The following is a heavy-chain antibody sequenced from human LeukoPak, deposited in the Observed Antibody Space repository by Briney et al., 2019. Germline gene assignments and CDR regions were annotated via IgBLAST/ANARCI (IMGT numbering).Heavy chain of an antibody. CDR2: IYSGGRT. Sequence: GGSLRLSCAASGFTVSSNYMSWVRQAPGKGLEWVSVIYSGGRTYYADSVKGRFTLSRDISKNTLYLQMNSLRAEDTAIYYCARAMGSRIDYWGQGTLVTVSS. CDR3: ARAMGSRIDY. J-gene: IGHJ4*02. V-gene: IGHV3-53*01. CDR1: GFTVSSNY. D-gene: IGHD1-26*01.